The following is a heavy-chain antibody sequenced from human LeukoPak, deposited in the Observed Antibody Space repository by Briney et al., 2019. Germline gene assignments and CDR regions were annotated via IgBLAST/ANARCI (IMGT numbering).Heavy chain of an antibody. CDR1: GGTFSSYA. D-gene: IGHD1-1*01. J-gene: IGHJ3*02. Sequence: ASVKVSCKASGGTFSSYAISWVRQAPGQGLEWMGGIIPIFGTANYAQKFQGRVTITADKSTSTAYMELSSLRSEDTAVYYCAKDRWTEVDAFDIWGQGTMVTVSS. CDR2: IIPIFGTA. CDR3: AKDRWTEVDAFDI. V-gene: IGHV1-69*06.